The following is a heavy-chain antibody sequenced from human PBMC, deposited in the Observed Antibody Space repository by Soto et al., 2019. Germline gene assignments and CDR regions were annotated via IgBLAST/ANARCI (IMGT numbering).Heavy chain of an antibody. V-gene: IGHV3-7*01. CDR1: GSTFSVYS. D-gene: IGHD3-22*01. CDR2: IKEDGSEK. J-gene: IGHJ6*02. Sequence: GGSLRLSCAASGSTFSVYSMTWVRQAPGKGLEWVAKIKEDGSEKYYVDSVKGRFTISRDNAKNSLYLRMNSLRAEDTAVYYCARASHWSSGYYHYFYAMDVWGQGTTVTVSS. CDR3: ARASHWSSGYYHYFYAMDV.